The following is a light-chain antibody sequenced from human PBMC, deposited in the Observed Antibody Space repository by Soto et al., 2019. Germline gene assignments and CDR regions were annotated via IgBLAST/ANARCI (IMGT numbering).Light chain of an antibody. CDR2: GAS. CDR1: QSVSSN. J-gene: IGKJ1*01. CDR3: QQYRDSRT. V-gene: IGKV3-20*01. Sequence: EIVLTQSPATLSLSPGERATLSCRASQSVSSNLGWYQQKPGQAPRLLIYGASSRATGIPDRFSGSGSGTDFTLTISRLEPEDFAVYYCQQYRDSRTFGQGTKVDIK.